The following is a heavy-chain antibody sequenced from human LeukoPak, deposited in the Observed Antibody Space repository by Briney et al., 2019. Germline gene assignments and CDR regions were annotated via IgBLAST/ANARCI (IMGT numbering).Heavy chain of an antibody. CDR3: ARRCVIRHQWLVGNYFDY. J-gene: IGHJ4*02. CDR1: GGSISSSSYY. V-gene: IGHV4-39*01. Sequence: PSETLPLTCTVSGGSISSSSYYWGWIRQPPGKGLEWIGSIYYSGSTYYNPSLKSRVTISVDTSKNQFSLKLSSVTAADTAVYYCARRCVIRHQWLVGNYFDYWGQGTLVTVSS. CDR2: IYYSGST. D-gene: IGHD6-19*01.